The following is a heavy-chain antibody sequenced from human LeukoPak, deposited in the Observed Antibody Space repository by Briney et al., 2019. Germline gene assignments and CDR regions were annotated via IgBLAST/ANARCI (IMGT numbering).Heavy chain of an antibody. CDR1: GYTFTGYY. D-gene: IGHD6-6*01. V-gene: IGHV1-2*06. J-gene: IGHJ5*02. CDR2: INPNSGGT. CDR3: AIGSSSSRGWFDP. Sequence: ASVKVSCKASGYTFTGYYMHWVRQAPGQGLEWMGRINPNSGGTNYAQKFQGRVTMTRDTSISTAYMELSRLRSDDTAVYYCAIGSSSSRGWFDPWGQGTLVTVSS.